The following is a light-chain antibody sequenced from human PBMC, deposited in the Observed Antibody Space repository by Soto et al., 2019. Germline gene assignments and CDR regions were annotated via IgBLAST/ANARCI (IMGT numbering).Light chain of an antibody. CDR1: SSNIGSNT. V-gene: IGLV1-44*01. Sequence: QSVLTQPPSASGTPGQRVTISCSGSSSNIGSNTVNWYQQLPGTAPKLLIYSNNQRPSGVPDRFSGSKSGTSASLAISGLQSEDEADYDCAAWDDSLNVYVVFGGGTKVTVL. CDR3: AAWDDSLNVYVV. J-gene: IGLJ2*01. CDR2: SNN.